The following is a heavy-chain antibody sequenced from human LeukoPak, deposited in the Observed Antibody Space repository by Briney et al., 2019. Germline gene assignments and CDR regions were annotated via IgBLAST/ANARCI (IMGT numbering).Heavy chain of an antibody. CDR2: ISSSSSYI. CDR3: ARDRDPLWFGELLEFDY. Sequence: GGSLRLSCAASGFTFSSYSMNWVRQAPGKGLEWVSSISSSSSYIYYADSVKGRFTISRDNAKNSLYLQMNSLRAEDTAVYYCARDRDPLWFGELLEFDYWGQGTLVTVSS. V-gene: IGHV3-21*01. D-gene: IGHD3-10*01. J-gene: IGHJ4*02. CDR1: GFTFSSYS.